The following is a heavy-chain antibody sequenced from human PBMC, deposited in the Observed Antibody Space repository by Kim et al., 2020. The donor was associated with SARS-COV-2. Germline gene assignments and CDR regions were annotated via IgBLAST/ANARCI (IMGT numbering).Heavy chain of an antibody. V-gene: IGHV3-7*01. Sequence: GGSLRLSCAASGFTFSSYWMSWVRQAPGKGLEWLANINEDGSEKYYVDSVKGRFTISRDNAKNSVYLQMNSLRAGDTAVYYYRGSGWPFDYWGQGTLVTVSS. D-gene: IGHD6-19*01. CDR3: RGSGWPFDY. CDR2: INEDGSEK. CDR1: GFTFSSYW. J-gene: IGHJ4*02.